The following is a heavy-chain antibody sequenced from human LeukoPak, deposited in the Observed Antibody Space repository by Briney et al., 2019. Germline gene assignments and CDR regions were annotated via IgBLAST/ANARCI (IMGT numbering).Heavy chain of an antibody. D-gene: IGHD2-2*03. J-gene: IGHJ5*02. Sequence: SETLSLTCTVSGGSISSGSYCWSWIRQPAGKGLEWIGRIYTSGSTNYNPSLKSRVTISVDTSKNQFSLKLSSVTAADTAVYYCARLLRVGYCSTTTCNWFDPWGQGTLVTVSS. CDR2: IYTSGST. CDR1: GGSISSGSYC. CDR3: ARLLRVGYCSTTTCNWFDP. V-gene: IGHV4-61*02.